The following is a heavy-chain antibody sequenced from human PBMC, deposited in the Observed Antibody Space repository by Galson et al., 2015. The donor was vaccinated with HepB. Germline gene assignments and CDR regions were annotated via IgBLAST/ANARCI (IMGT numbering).Heavy chain of an antibody. D-gene: IGHD3-16*02. Sequence: SLRLSCAASGFTFSSYAMHWVRQAPGKGLEWVAVISYDGSNKYYADSVKGRFTISRDNSKNTLYLQMNSLRAEDTAVYYCARAYVWGSYRDNWFDPWGQGTLVTVSS. J-gene: IGHJ5*02. V-gene: IGHV3-30-3*01. CDR3: ARAYVWGSYRDNWFDP. CDR2: ISYDGSNK. CDR1: GFTFSSYA.